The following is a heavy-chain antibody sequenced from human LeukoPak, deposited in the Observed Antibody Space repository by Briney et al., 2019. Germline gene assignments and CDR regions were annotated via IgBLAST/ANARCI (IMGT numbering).Heavy chain of an antibody. Sequence: PVKVSCKASGYTFTGYYMHWVRQAPGQGLEWMGGIIPMFGTASYAQKFQGKVTITADASRRTAYMELNSLRSEDTAVYYCAKETRDSGGYQYWGQGTLVTVSS. J-gene: IGHJ4*02. D-gene: IGHD3-22*01. CDR1: GYTFTGYY. V-gene: IGHV1-69*13. CDR3: AKETRDSGGYQY. CDR2: IIPMFGTA.